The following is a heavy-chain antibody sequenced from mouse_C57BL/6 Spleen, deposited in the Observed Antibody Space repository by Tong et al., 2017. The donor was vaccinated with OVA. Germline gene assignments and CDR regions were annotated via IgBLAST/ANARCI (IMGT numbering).Heavy chain of an antibody. CDR3: ARDWDGAWFAY. Sequence: EVQLQESGPELVKPGASVKISCKASGYSFTDYNMNWVKQSNGKSLEWIGVINPNYGTTSYNQKFKGKATLTVDQSSSAADMQLNSLTSEDTAIYYCARDWDGAWFAYWGQGTLVTVAA. J-gene: IGHJ3*01. CDR1: GYSFTDYN. CDR2: INPNYGTT. V-gene: IGHV1-39*01. D-gene: IGHD4-1*01.